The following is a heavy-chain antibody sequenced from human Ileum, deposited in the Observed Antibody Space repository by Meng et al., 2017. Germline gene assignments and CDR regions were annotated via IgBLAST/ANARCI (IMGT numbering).Heavy chain of an antibody. CDR1: GFTFSDYE. V-gene: IGHV3-72*01. J-gene: IGHJ4*02. Sequence: GGLLRSPCAAFGFTFSDYELDWVRQAPGKGLEWVGRSRNKGNSYTTEYAASVKGRFTISRDDSENSLYLRMNSLKTEDAAVYYCARDIWGSYDYWGQGTLVTVSS. CDR3: ARDIWGSYDY. D-gene: IGHD1-26*01. CDR2: SRNKGNSYTT.